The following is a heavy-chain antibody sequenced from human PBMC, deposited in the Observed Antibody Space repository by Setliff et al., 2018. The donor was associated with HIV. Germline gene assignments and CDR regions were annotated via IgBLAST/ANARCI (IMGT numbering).Heavy chain of an antibody. CDR2: INHSGST. CDR3: VGGGYSSPNWFDP. CDR1: GGSFSGYY. Sequence: PSETLSLTCAVYGGSFSGYYWSWIRQPPGKGLEWIGEINHSGSTNYNPSLKSRVTISVDTSKNQFSLRLTSVTAADTAVYYCVGGGYSSPNWFDPWGQGTLVTVSS. J-gene: IGHJ5*02. D-gene: IGHD6-13*01. V-gene: IGHV4-34*01.